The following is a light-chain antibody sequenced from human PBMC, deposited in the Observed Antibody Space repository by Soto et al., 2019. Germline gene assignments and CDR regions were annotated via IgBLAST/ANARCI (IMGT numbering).Light chain of an antibody. Sequence: DIQMTQSPSSLSASVGDRVTITCRASQSISSYLNWYQQKPGKAPQLLIYAASSLQSGVPSRFSGSGSGTDFTLTISRLQPEDFATYYCQQSYSTPWTFGQGTKVEIK. CDR2: AAS. V-gene: IGKV1-39*01. CDR3: QQSYSTPWT. J-gene: IGKJ1*01. CDR1: QSISSY.